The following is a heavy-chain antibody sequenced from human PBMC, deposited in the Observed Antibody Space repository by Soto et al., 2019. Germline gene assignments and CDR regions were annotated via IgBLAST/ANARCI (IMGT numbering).Heavy chain of an antibody. J-gene: IGHJ4*02. D-gene: IGHD5-12*01. CDR3: AKETLGYSGYEAYFDY. CDR2: ISGSGGST. Sequence: PGGSLRLSCAASGFTFSNAWMSWVRQAPGKGLEWVSAISGSGGSTYYADSVKGRFTISRDNSKNTLYLQMNSLRAEDTAVYYCAKETLGYSGYEAYFDYWGQGTLVTVSS. V-gene: IGHV3-23*01. CDR1: GFTFSNAW.